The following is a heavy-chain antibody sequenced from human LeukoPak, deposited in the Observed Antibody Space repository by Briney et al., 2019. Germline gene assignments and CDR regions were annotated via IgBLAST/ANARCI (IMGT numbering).Heavy chain of an antibody. J-gene: IGHJ4*02. Sequence: GGSLRLSCAAPGFTFSDAWMSWVRQAPGKGREWVGRIKSKTDGGTTDYAAPVKGRFTISRDDSKNTLFLQMNSLKTEDTAVYFCTTDFEVVPGAIYRPYWGQGTLVTVSS. CDR3: TTDFEVVPGAIYRPY. CDR2: IKSKTDGGTT. V-gene: IGHV3-15*01. CDR1: GFTFSDAW. D-gene: IGHD2-2*01.